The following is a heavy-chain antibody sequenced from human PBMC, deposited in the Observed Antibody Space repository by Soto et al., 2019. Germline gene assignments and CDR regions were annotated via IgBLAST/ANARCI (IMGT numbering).Heavy chain of an antibody. CDR3: ARGTGTNYYYYYMDV. J-gene: IGHJ6*03. Sequence: EVQLVESGGGLVKPGGSLRLSCAASGFTFSSYSMNWVRQAPGKGLEWVSSISSSSSYIYYADSVKGRFTISRDNAKNSLYLQMNSLRAEDTAVYYCARGTGTNYYYYYMDVCGKGTTVTVSS. CDR2: ISSSSSYI. CDR1: GFTFSSYS. D-gene: IGHD1-1*01. V-gene: IGHV3-21*01.